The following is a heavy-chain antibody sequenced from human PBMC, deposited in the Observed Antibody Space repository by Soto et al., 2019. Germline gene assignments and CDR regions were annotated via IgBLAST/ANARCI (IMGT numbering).Heavy chain of an antibody. CDR3: ARAPGIGVARIDY. CDR2: IYYSGSS. Sequence: KPSETLSLTCTVSGASVSSYYWSWIRQPPGKGLEWIGYIYYSGSSNYNPSLKSRVTISVDTSKSQISLKLSSVTAADTAVYYCARAPGIGVARIDYWGQGTLVTVSS. V-gene: IGHV4-59*02. D-gene: IGHD6-19*01. CDR1: GASVSSYY. J-gene: IGHJ4*02.